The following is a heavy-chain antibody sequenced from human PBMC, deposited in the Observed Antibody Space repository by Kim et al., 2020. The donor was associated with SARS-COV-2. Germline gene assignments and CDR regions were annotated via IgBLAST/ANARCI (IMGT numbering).Heavy chain of an antibody. V-gene: IGHV4-30-2*01. CDR2: IYHSGST. CDR3: ARVGGGYANY. J-gene: IGHJ4*02. CDR1: GGSISSGGYS. Sequence: SETLSLTCAVSGGSISSGGYSWSRNRQPTGKGLEWIGNIYHSGSTYYNPSLKSRVTISIDRSKNQFSLKLSSATAADTAVYSCARVGGGYANYWGQGTLVTVSS. D-gene: IGHD3-16*01.